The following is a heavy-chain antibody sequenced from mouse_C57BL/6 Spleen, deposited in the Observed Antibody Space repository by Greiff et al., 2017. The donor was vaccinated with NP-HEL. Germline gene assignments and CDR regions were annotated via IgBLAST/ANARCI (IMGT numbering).Heavy chain of an antibody. Sequence: EVMLVESGGGLVKPGGSLKLSCAASGFTFSDYGMHWVRQAPEKGLEWVAYISSGSSTIYYADTVKGRFTISRDNAKNTLFLQMTSLRSEDTAMYYCARSYDYDVDARDDWGKGTSVTVA. J-gene: IGHJ4*01. CDR3: ARSYDYDVDARDD. D-gene: IGHD2-4*01. CDR1: GFTFSDYG. CDR2: ISSGSSTI. V-gene: IGHV5-17*01.